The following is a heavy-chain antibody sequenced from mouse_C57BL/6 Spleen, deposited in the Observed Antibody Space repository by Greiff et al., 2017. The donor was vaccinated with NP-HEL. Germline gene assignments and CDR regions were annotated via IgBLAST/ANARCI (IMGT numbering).Heavy chain of an antibody. J-gene: IGHJ2*01. D-gene: IGHD2-4*01. V-gene: IGHV5-16*01. Sequence: EVKLVESEGGLVQPGSSMKLSCTASGFTFSDYYMAWVRQVPEKGLEWVANINYDGSSTYYLDSLKSRFIISRDNAKNILYLQMSSLKSEDTAAYYCAREYDYPYIDYWGQGTTLTVSS. CDR1: GFTFSDYY. CDR3: AREYDYPYIDY. CDR2: INYDGSST.